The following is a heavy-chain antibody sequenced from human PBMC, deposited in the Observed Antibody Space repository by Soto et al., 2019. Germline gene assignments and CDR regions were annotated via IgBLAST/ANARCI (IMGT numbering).Heavy chain of an antibody. CDR3: ARDCSGGSCSPGMDV. CDR1: GFHFNSYT. V-gene: IGHV3-21*01. Sequence: EVQLVESGGGLVKPGGSLRLSCAASGFHFNSYTINWVRQAPGKRLEWLSSISSSGYIFSTDSVRGRFTISRDNAKNSVYLQINSLRAEDTAVYFWARDCSGGSCSPGMDVWGQGTTVTVSS. J-gene: IGHJ6*02. CDR2: ISSSGYI. D-gene: IGHD2-15*01.